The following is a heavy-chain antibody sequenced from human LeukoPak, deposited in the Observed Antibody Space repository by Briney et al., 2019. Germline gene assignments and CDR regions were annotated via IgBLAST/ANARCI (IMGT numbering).Heavy chain of an antibody. CDR1: GGSISSGSYY. D-gene: IGHD3-3*01. CDR2: IYTSGST. V-gene: IGHV4-61*02. CDR3: ARVGFLEDFRDYYYYMDV. Sequence: SETLSLTCTVSGGSISSGSYYWSWIRQPAGKGLEWIGRIYTSGSTNYNPSLKSRVTISVDTSKNQFSLKLSSVTAADTAVYYCARVGFLEDFRDYYYYMDVWGKGTTVTVSS. J-gene: IGHJ6*03.